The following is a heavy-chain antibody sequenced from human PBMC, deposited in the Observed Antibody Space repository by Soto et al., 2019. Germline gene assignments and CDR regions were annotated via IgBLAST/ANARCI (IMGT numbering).Heavy chain of an antibody. CDR1: GFTLSTYR. V-gene: IGHV3-21*01. D-gene: IGHD6-6*01. J-gene: IGHJ6*02. CDR3: AREKEDEGSSSLRVYYGMDA. CDR2: ISSSSYYI. Sequence: EVQLVESGGGLVKSGGSLRLSCAASGFTLSTYRMTWVRQAPGKGLEWVSSISSSSYYIHYADSVKGRFTISRDSAKNSVYLKLNSLRAEDTAVYYCAREKEDEGSSSLRVYYGMDAWGQGTTVTVSS.